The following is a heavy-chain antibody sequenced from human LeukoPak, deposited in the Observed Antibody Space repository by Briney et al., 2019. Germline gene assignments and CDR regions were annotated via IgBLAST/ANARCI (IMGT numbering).Heavy chain of an antibody. J-gene: IGHJ3*02. D-gene: IGHD1-26*01. Sequence: GGSLRLSCAASGFSFSSHAMHWVRQAPGKGLEWVSSISSSSNYIYYADSVKGRFTISRDNAKNSLYLQMNSLRAEDTAVYYCARSGAIVGATKGGAFDIWGQGTMVTVSS. CDR1: GFSFSSHA. CDR3: ARSGAIVGATKGGAFDI. V-gene: IGHV3-21*01. CDR2: ISSSSNYI.